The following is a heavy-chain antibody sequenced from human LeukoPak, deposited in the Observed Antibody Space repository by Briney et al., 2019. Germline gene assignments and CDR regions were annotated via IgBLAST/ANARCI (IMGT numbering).Heavy chain of an antibody. D-gene: IGHD6-13*01. CDR1: GFSFSGSA. V-gene: IGHV3-73*01. CDR2: IRSKALSYAT. CDR3: TRQPPSGSGYSAWFDP. Sequence: PGGSLRLSCEASGFSFSGSAMEWVRQASGKGLEWVGRIRSKALSYATEYAASVKGRFTISRDDSKNTAYLQMISLQKEDTAVYYCTRQPPSGSGYSAWFDPWGQGTLVTVSS. J-gene: IGHJ5*02.